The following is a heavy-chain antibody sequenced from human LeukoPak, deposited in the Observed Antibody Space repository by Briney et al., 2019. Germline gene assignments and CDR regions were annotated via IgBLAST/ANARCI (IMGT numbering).Heavy chain of an antibody. V-gene: IGHV4-34*01. CDR1: GGSFSGYY. CDR3: ARGSVICSSTSCPNNWFDP. J-gene: IGHJ5*02. D-gene: IGHD2-2*01. CDR2: INHSGST. Sequence: SETLSLTCAVYGGSFSGYYWSWIRQPPGKGLEWIGEINHSGSTNYNPSLKGRVTISVDTSKNQFSLKLSSVTAADTAVYYCARGSVICSSTSCPNNWFDPWGQGTLVTVSS.